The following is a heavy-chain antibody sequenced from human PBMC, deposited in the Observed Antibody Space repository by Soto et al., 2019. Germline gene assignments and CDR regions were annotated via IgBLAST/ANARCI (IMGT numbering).Heavy chain of an antibody. CDR3: AREGGCSGGSSYTPLLRLPSDGMDV. CDR1: GDSVSSKNAA. CDR2: THYRSKWYN. V-gene: IGHV6-1*01. Sequence: RTRSRACANSGDSVSSKNAALNCSRQSPSRGLEWLGRTHYRSKWYNDYAVSVESRITINPDTSKNQFSLQLNSVTPEDTAVYYGAREGGCSGGSSYTPLLRLPSDGMDVWRQATTVTVSS. D-gene: IGHD2-15*01. J-gene: IGHJ6*02.